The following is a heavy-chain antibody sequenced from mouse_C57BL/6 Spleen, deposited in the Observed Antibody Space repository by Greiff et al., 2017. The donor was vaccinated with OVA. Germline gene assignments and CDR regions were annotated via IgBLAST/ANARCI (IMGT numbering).Heavy chain of an antibody. D-gene: IGHD2-5*01. CDR2: ISDGGSYT. J-gene: IGHJ4*01. CDR1: GFTFSSYA. V-gene: IGHV5-4*03. CDR3: ARAGNYSNYYYAMDY. Sequence: EVKVVESGGGLVKPGGSLKLSCAASGFTFSSYAMSWVRQTPEKRLEWVATISDGGSYTYYPDNVKGRFTISRDNAKNNLYLQMSQLKSEDTAMYYCARAGNYSNYYYAMDYWGQGTSVTVAS.